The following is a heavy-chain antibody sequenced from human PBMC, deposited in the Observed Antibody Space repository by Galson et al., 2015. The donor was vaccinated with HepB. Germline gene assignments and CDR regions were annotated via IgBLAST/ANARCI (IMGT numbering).Heavy chain of an antibody. D-gene: IGHD6-6*01. Sequence: SVKVSCKASGGSFSSYAISWVRQAPGQGLEWMGGIIPIFGTANYAQKFQGRVTITADESTSTAYMELSSLRSEDTAVYYCARTSPEYRGEDYWGQGTLVTVSS. CDR3: ARTSPEYRGEDY. CDR1: GGSFSSYA. CDR2: IIPIFGTA. V-gene: IGHV1-69*13. J-gene: IGHJ4*02.